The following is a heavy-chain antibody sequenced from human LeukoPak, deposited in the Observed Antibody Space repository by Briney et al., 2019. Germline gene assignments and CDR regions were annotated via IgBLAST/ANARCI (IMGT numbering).Heavy chain of an antibody. Sequence: ETLSLTCTVSGDSISSSNSYWGWIRQPPGEGLEWVSVIYSGGSPDYADSAKGRFTISSDNSKNTLYLQMNSLRVEDTAVYYCARDPYSGGYGAYYYYYMDVWGKGTTVTVSS. CDR2: IYSGGSP. CDR3: ARDPYSGGYGAYYYYYMDV. CDR1: GDSISSSNSY. D-gene: IGHD6-19*01. J-gene: IGHJ6*03. V-gene: IGHV3-53*01.